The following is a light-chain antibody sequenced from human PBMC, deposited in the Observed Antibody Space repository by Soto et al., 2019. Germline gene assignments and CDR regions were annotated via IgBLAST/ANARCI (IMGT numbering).Light chain of an antibody. J-gene: IGLJ1*01. CDR1: SSDVGGYNY. V-gene: IGLV2-14*01. CDR3: SSYTSFSTYV. Sequence: QSVLTQPASVSGSPGQSITISCTGTSSDVGGYNYVSWYQQHPGKAPKLMIYEVSNRPSGVSNRFSGSKSDNTASLTISGLQAEDEADHYCSSYTSFSTYVFGTGTKVTVL. CDR2: EVS.